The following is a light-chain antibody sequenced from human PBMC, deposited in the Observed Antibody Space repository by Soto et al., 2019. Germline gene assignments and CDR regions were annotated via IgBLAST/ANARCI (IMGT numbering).Light chain of an antibody. CDR3: SSDAGSTYVV. CDR2: EVS. Sequence: QSVLTQPPSASGSPGQSVTISCTGTSSDVGGYNYVSWYQQHPGKAPKLMIYEVSKRPSGVPDRFSGSKSGNTASLTVSGLQAEDEADYYCSSDAGSTYVVFGGGTKLTVL. J-gene: IGLJ2*01. V-gene: IGLV2-8*01. CDR1: SSDVGGYNY.